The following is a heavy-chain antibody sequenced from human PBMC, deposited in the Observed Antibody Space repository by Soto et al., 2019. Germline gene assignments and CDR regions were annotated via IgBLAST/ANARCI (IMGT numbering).Heavy chain of an antibody. D-gene: IGHD6-13*01. J-gene: IGHJ6*02. CDR1: GFTFSSYG. CDR2: ISYDGSNK. CDR3: AREYSSSWYSYYYGMDV. Sequence: GGSLRLSCAASGFTFSSYGMHWVRQAPGKGLEWVAVISYDGSNKYYADSVKGRFTISRDNSKNTLYLQMNSLRAEDTAVYYYAREYSSSWYSYYYGMDVWGQGTTVTV. V-gene: IGHV3-30*03.